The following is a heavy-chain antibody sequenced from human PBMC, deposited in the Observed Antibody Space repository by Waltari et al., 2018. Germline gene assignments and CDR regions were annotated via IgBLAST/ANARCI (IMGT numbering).Heavy chain of an antibody. CDR1: GFTFSNAW. CDR3: TTDPYWNLLDY. D-gene: IGHD1-7*01. Sequence: EVQLVESGGALVKPGGSLRLSCVASGFTFSNAWLSWVRQAPGKGLEWVGRIRSEFDAGTIDSAAPVKGRFVISRDDSKNTLYLQMNNLKIEDTAVYYCTTDPYWNLLDYWGQGTLVAVSS. CDR2: IRSEFDAGTI. J-gene: IGHJ4*02. V-gene: IGHV3-15*02.